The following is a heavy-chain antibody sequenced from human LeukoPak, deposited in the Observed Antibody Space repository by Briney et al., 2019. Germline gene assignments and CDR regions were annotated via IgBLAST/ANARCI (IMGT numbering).Heavy chain of an antibody. V-gene: IGHV4-59*08. D-gene: IGHD4-17*01. CDR2: IYYSGTT. CDR3: AKHLVSAYGDPKHFDH. J-gene: IGHJ4*02. CDR1: GGSISSDY. Sequence: TSETLSHTFPVSGGSISSDYWSWVRQSPGKGLEWIGYIYYSGTTNYSPSLESRVTMSVDTSKNLFSLNLISVTAADTAVYYCAKHLVSAYGDPKHFDHTGQGILVTVSS.